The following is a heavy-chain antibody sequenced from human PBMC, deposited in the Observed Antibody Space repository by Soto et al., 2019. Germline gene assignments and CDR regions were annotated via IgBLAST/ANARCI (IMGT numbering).Heavy chain of an antibody. CDR2: MNPNSGNT. CDR1: GYTFTSYD. J-gene: IGHJ3*02. CDR3: ARGIGGLYCSSTSCYAFDI. D-gene: IGHD2-2*01. Sequence: ASVKVSCKASGYTFTSYDINWVRQATGQGLEWMGWMNPNSGNTGYAQKFQGRVTMTRNTSISTAYMELSSLRSEDTAVYYCARGIGGLYCSSTSCYAFDIWGQGTMVTVS. V-gene: IGHV1-8*02.